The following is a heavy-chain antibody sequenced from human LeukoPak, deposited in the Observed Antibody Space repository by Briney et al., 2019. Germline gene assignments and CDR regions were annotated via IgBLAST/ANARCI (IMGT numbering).Heavy chain of an antibody. D-gene: IGHD3-9*01. V-gene: IGHV3-33*08. J-gene: IGHJ4*02. CDR3: ARATYYDILTGYSGY. CDR2: IWYDGSNK. Sequence: GGSLRLSCAASGFTFSSYGMHWVRQAPGKGLEWVAVIWYDGSNKYYADPVKGRFTISRDNSKNTLYLQMNSLRAEDTAVYYCARATYYDILTGYSGYWGQGTLVTVSS. CDR1: GFTFSSYG.